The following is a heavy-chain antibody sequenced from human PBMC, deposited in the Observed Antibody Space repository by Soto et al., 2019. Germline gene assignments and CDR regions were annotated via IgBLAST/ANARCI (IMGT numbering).Heavy chain of an antibody. D-gene: IGHD3-9*01. V-gene: IGHV3-74*01. Sequence: GGSLRLSCAASGFTFSPFWMHWVRQVPGKGPVWVSRINSDGNSTSYADSVKGRFTISRDNAKNTLYLQMNSLRAEDTAVYYCAKDLVLRYFDWLPQYFDYWGQGTLVTVSS. CDR3: AKDLVLRYFDWLPQYFDY. CDR2: INSDGNST. CDR1: GFTFSPFW. J-gene: IGHJ4*02.